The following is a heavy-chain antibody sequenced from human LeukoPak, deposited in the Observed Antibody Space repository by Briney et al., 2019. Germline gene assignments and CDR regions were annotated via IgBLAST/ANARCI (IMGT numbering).Heavy chain of an antibody. CDR2: ISWNSDII. Sequence: GRSVRLSCAASGFTFDDYAMHWVRQAPGKGLEWVSGISWNSDIIGYADSVKGRFTISRDSAKNSLYLQMNSLRPEDTAFYYCAKDIRSIVVPPDAMDVWGQGTTVTVSS. J-gene: IGHJ6*02. D-gene: IGHD2-2*01. CDR3: AKDIRSIVVPPDAMDV. CDR1: GFTFDDYA. V-gene: IGHV3-9*01.